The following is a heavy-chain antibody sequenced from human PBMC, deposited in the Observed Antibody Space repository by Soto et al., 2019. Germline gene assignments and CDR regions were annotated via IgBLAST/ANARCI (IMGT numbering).Heavy chain of an antibody. D-gene: IGHD5-12*01. CDR2: IKQDGSEK. CDR1: GFTFSSFW. CDR3: ARDVGYDYVN. V-gene: IGHV3-7*01. J-gene: IGHJ4*02. Sequence: EVQLVESGGGLVQPGGSLRISCAVSGFTFSSFWMSWVRQAPGKGLEWVATIKQDGSEKYYVDSVKGQFTISRDNAENSLYLHMNSLSAEDTAVYFCARDVGYDYVNWGQGTLVTVSS.